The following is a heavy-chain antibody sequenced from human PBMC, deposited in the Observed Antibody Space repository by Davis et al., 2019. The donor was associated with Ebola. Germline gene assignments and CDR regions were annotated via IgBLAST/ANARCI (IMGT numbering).Heavy chain of an antibody. J-gene: IGHJ4*02. CDR3: GRGSGAPDQ. CDR1: GFTFSSYG. D-gene: IGHD1-1*01. CDR2: LNQDGSGE. V-gene: IGHV3-7*03. Sequence: GESLKISCAASGFTFSSYGMHWVRQAPGKGLEWVASLNQDGSGEYYGDSLKGRFTISRDNGKNSVHLQMYSLRAEDTAVYYCGRGSGAPDQWGQGTLVIVSS.